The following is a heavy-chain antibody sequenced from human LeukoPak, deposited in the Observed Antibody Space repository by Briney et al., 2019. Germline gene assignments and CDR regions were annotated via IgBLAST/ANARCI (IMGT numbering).Heavy chain of an antibody. Sequence: GGSLRLSCAGSGFTLSGYWMSWVRQAPGKGLEWVANIKQDGREKYYVDSVKGRFTISRDNAKNSLFLQMNSLTADDTAVYYCARDKVVGPTSLDYWGQGTLVTVSS. V-gene: IGHV3-7*01. J-gene: IGHJ4*02. CDR2: IKQDGREK. D-gene: IGHD1-26*01. CDR1: GFTLSGYW. CDR3: ARDKVVGPTSLDY.